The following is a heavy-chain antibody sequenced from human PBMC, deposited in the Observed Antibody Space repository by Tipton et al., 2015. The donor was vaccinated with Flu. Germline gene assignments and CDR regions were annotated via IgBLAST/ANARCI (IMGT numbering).Heavy chain of an antibody. CDR1: GYTFTSYA. D-gene: IGHD6-13*01. V-gene: IGHV1-18*01. CDR2: ISGYNGNT. J-gene: IGHJ4*02. CDR3: ARDGGKAASY. Sequence: QSGAEVKKPGASVKVSCKTSGYTFTSYAIIWVRQAPGQGLEWMGWISGYNGNTTYAQKLQGRVNMTTDKSTSTAYMELRSLRSDDTAVYYCARDGGKAASYWCQGTLVDVSS.